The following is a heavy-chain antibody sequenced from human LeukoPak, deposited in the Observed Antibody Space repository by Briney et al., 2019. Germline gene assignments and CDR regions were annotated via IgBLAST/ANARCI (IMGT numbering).Heavy chain of an antibody. J-gene: IGHJ4*02. CDR2: ISGSGGST. D-gene: IGHD6-19*01. CDR1: GFTFSSYA. V-gene: IGHV3-23*01. Sequence: GGSLRLSCAASGFTFSSYAMSWVRQAPGKGLEWVSAISGSGGSTYYADSVKGRFAISRDNSKNTLYLQMNSLRAEDTAVYYCAKDTAVAGTSDYWGQGTLVTVSS. CDR3: AKDTAVAGTSDY.